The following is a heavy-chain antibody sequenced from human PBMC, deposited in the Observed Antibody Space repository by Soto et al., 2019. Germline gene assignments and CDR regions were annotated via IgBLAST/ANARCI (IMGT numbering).Heavy chain of an antibody. V-gene: IGHV3-23*01. CDR2: ISGSVGST. J-gene: IGHJ4*02. CDR1: GFTFSSYA. CDR3: AKDFKALDRITIFGASDY. D-gene: IGHD3-3*01. Sequence: GGSLRLSCAASGFTFSSYAMSWVRQAPGKGLEWVSAISGSVGSTYYADSVKGRFTISRDNPKTTLYLQMNSLRAEDTAVYYCAKDFKALDRITIFGASDYWGQGTLVTVSS.